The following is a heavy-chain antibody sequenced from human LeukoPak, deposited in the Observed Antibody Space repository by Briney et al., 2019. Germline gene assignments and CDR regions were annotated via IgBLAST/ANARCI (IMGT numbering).Heavy chain of an antibody. CDR3: ARYDSSGYGDDY. CDR1: GGSISSGSYY. J-gene: IGHJ4*02. Sequence: SETLSLTCTVSGGSISSGSYYWCWIRQPAGKGLECIGRIYTSGSTNYNPSLKSRVTISLDTSKNQFSLKLSSVTAADTAMYYCARYDSSGYGDDYWGQGTLVTVSS. V-gene: IGHV4-61*02. CDR2: IYTSGST. D-gene: IGHD3-22*01.